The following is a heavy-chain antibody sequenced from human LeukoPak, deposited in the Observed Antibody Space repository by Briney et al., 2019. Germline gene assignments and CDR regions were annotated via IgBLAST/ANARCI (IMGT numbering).Heavy chain of an antibody. D-gene: IGHD3-10*01. CDR2: IKSKTDGGTT. V-gene: IGHV3-15*01. Sequence: AGGSLRLSCAASGFTFSNAWMSWVRQAPGKGLEWVGRIKSKTDGGTTDYAAPVKGRFTISRDDSKNTLYLQMNSLKTEDTAVYYCTTGLWFGELYYYYYMDVWGKGTTVTISS. CDR3: TTGLWFGELYYYYYMDV. J-gene: IGHJ6*03. CDR1: GFTFSNAW.